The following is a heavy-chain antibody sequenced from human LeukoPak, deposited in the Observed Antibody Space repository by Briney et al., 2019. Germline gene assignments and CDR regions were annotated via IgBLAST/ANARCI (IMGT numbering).Heavy chain of an antibody. D-gene: IGHD5-18*01. CDR3: ARGRAGRGYSYVIYYYYYMDV. CDR1: GGSISGYY. J-gene: IGHJ6*03. V-gene: IGHV4-59*12. CDR2: IYSTGST. Sequence: SETLSLTCTVSGGSISGYYWSWVRQSPEKGLESIGFIYSTGSTSYNPSLRSRVTISIDTSQNQFSLKLSSVTAADTAVYYCARGRAGRGYSYVIYYYYYMDVWGKGTTVTVSS.